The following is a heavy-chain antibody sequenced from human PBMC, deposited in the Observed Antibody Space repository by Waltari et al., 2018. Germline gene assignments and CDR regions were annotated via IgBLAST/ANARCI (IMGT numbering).Heavy chain of an antibody. V-gene: IGHV3-23*04. D-gene: IGHD3-3*01. CDR3: AKNDFWSGYYSPLYYYYMDV. CDR1: GLTFNSYA. CDR2: NSRCGGST. J-gene: IGHJ6*03. Sequence: EVQLVESGGGLVQSGGSLRLSCAASGLTFNSYAMLWVRHAPGKGLEGVPANSRCGGSTYYADSVKGRFTITRDNSKNTLYLQMNSLRAEDTAVDYCAKNDFWSGYYSPLYYYYMDVWGKGTTVTVSS.